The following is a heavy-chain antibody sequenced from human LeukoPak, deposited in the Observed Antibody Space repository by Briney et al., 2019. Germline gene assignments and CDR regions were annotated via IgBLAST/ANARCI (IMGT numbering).Heavy chain of an antibody. CDR2: INHSGST. D-gene: IGHD3-10*01. CDR3: ARRPMVRGVIPFDY. J-gene: IGHJ4*02. Sequence: PSETLSLTCAVSGGSFSGYYWSWIRQPPGKGLEWIGEINHSGSTNYNPSLKSRVTISVDTSKNQFSLKLSSVTAADTAVYYCARRPMVRGVIPFDYWGQGTLVTVSS. V-gene: IGHV4-34*01. CDR1: GGSFSGYY.